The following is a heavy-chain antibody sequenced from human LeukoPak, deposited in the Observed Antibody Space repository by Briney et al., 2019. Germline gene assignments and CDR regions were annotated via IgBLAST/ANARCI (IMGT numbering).Heavy chain of an antibody. Sequence: GGSLRLSCAASGFTFSSYGMHWVRQAPGKGLEWVSGISWNSGSIGYADSVKGRFTISRDNAKNSLYLQMNSLRAEDTALYYCAKTEGFGELLLGWFDPWGQGTLVTVSS. CDR1: GFTFSSYG. J-gene: IGHJ5*02. CDR2: ISWNSGSI. CDR3: AKTEGFGELLLGWFDP. V-gene: IGHV3-9*01. D-gene: IGHD3-10*01.